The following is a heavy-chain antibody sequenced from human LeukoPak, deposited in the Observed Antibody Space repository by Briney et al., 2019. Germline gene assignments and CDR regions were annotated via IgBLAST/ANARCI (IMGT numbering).Heavy chain of an antibody. Sequence: GGALRLSCAASGFTVITNDMTWVRQAPGKGLQWVAVLYSDGNTKYADSVQGRFTISRDNSQNTLYLKMNSLSPDDTAVYYCARGVEPLAANTLAYWGQGTLVTVSS. CDR2: LYSDGNT. CDR1: GFTVITND. V-gene: IGHV3-53*01. D-gene: IGHD1-14*01. CDR3: ARGVEPLAANTLAY. J-gene: IGHJ4*02.